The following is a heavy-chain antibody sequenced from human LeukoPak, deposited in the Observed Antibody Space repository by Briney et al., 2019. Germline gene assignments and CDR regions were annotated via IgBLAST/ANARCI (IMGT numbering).Heavy chain of an antibody. CDR1: GYTFTGYY. V-gene: IGHV1-2*02. J-gene: IGHJ5*02. CDR3: ARDETKWVRPPYNWFDP. Sequence: ASVKVSCKASGYTFTGYYMHWVRQAPGQGLEWMGWTNPNSGGTNYAQKFQGRVTMTRDTSISTAYMELSRLRSDDTAVYYCARDETKWVRPPYNWFDPWGQGTLVTVSS. D-gene: IGHD5-12*01. CDR2: TNPNSGGT.